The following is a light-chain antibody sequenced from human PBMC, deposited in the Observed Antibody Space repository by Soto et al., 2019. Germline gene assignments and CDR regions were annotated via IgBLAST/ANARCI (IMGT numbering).Light chain of an antibody. CDR1: QNVNNR. Sequence: EIVMTQSPAMLSVSPGERATLSCRASQNVNNRLAWYQQKAGQPPRLLIYGASTRATGIPARFSGSGSGTEFTLTISSPQSEDFAVYYCQHFNSWPLLFGQGTKVEIK. CDR3: QHFNSWPLL. CDR2: GAS. V-gene: IGKV3-15*01. J-gene: IGKJ1*01.